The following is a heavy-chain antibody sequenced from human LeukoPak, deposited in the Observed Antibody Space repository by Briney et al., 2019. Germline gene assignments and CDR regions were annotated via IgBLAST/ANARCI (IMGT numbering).Heavy chain of an antibody. D-gene: IGHD5-12*01. CDR2: IYYSGST. Sequence: SETLSLTCTVSGGSISSYYWSWIRQPPGKGLEWIGYIYYSGSTNYNPSLKSRVTISVDTSKNQFSLKLSSVTAADTAVYYCAGTPSSGYDYVDYYYGMDVWGQGTTVTVSS. J-gene: IGHJ6*02. V-gene: IGHV4-59*08. CDR3: AGTPSSGYDYVDYYYGMDV. CDR1: GGSISSYY.